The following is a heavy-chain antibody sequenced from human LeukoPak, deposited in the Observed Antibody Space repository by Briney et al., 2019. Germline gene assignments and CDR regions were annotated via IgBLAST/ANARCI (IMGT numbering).Heavy chain of an antibody. CDR1: GFTFSSYE. J-gene: IGHJ4*02. V-gene: IGHV3-7*01. CDR2: INEDGSQK. D-gene: IGHD3-9*01. CDR3: AREGVYYDILTGRVDTFDY. Sequence: GGSLRLSCAASGFTFSSYEMNWVRQAPGKGLEWVGNINEDGSQKYYGGSLKGRFTISRDNARNSLFLQMNSLRAEDTAVYYCAREGVYYDILTGRVDTFDYWGQGTLVTVSS.